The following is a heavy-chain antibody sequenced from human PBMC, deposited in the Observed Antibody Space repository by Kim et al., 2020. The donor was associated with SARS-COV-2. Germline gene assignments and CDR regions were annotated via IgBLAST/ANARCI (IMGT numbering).Heavy chain of an antibody. CDR2: IYYSGSA. D-gene: IGHD6-6*01. CDR1: GGSISGSSYY. V-gene: IGHV4-39*01. Sequence: SETLSLTCTVSGGSISGSSYYWGWIRQPPGEGLEWIGTIYYSGSAHYNPSLKSRVTISVDTSKNQFSLKLSSVTAADTAVYYCARQHYSSSSRLTYWGQGTLVTVSS. CDR3: ARQHYSSSSRLTY. J-gene: IGHJ4*02.